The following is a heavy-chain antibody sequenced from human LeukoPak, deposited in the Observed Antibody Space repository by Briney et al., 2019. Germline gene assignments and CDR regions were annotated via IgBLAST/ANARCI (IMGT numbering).Heavy chain of an antibody. J-gene: IGHJ4*02. D-gene: IGHD3-22*01. CDR1: GFTVSAYA. CDR2: IYDDNT. V-gene: IGHV3-23*01. CDR3: AKYGYYDSSGHDY. Sequence: PGGSLRLSCAASGFTVSAYAMAWVRQAPGKGLEWVSTIYDDNTYYADSVKGRFTISRDNSKNTLYLQMNSLRAEDTAVYYCAKYGYYDSSGHDYWGQGTLVTVSS.